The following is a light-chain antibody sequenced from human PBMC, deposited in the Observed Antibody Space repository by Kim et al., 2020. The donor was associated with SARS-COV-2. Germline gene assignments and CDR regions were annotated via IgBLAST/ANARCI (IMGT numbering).Light chain of an antibody. Sequence: QSGATPSPGTSSVVVRYNSVSWYQPHPGRAPKLIIYDVTKRPTGVPDRVSGSKSGNTASLTVSGLQAEDEADYYCSSYAGRNDLVFGGGTQLTVL. J-gene: IGLJ2*01. CDR2: DVT. CDR3: SSYAGRNDLV. V-gene: IGLV2-8*01. CDR1: SSVVVRYNS.